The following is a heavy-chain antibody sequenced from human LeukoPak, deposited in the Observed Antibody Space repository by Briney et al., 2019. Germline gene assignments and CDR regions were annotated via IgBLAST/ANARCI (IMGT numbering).Heavy chain of an antibody. J-gene: IGHJ4*02. D-gene: IGHD6-13*01. CDR2: ITSNGDST. Sequence: GGSLRLSCSTSGFIFSSYPMHGVPQPPGKALEYVSGITSNGDSTNYADSVKGRFTISRDNSKNTLSLHMSSLRAEDTAVYYCVKDQGEYSSSWYYFDNWGQGTVVTVSS. CDR3: VKDQGEYSSSWYYFDN. CDR1: GFIFSSYP. V-gene: IGHV3-64D*06.